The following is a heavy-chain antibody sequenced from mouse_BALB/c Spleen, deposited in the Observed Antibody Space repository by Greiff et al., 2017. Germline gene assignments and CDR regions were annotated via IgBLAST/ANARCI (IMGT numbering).Heavy chain of an antibody. CDR2: ISYSGST. Sequence: VQLQQSGPGLVKPSQSLSLTCTVTGYSITSDYAWNWIRQFPGNKLEWMGYISYSGSTSYNPSLKSRISITRDTSKNQFFLQLNSVTTEDTATYYCARDGYGFDYWGQGTTLTVSS. CDR3: ARDGYGFDY. V-gene: IGHV3-2*02. J-gene: IGHJ2*01. CDR1: GYSITSDYA. D-gene: IGHD2-2*01.